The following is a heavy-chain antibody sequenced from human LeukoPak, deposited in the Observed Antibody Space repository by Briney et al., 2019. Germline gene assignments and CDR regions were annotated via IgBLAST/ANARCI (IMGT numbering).Heavy chain of an antibody. V-gene: IGHV3-33*06. Sequence: GRSLRLSCAASGFTFSNYGMHWVRQAPGKGLEWVAGIWYDGGNKYYADSVKGRFTVSRDNSKNTLYLQMNSLRAEDTAVYYCAKSPYYYDSSGYAFYYYMDVWGKGTTVTVSS. CDR1: GFTFSNYG. CDR2: IWYDGGNK. CDR3: AKSPYYYDSSGYAFYYYMDV. D-gene: IGHD3-22*01. J-gene: IGHJ6*03.